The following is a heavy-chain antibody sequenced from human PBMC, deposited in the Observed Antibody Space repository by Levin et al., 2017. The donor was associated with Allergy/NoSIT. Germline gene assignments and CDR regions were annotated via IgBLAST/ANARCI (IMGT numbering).Heavy chain of an antibody. CDR2: IYPGDSDT. V-gene: IGHV5-51*01. Sequence: GESLKISCKGSGYSFTSYWIGWVRQMPGKGLEWMGIIYPGDSDTRYSPSFQGQVTISADKSISTAYLQWSSLKASDTAMYYCARGERTPDIVVVASWPRAFDIWGQGTMVTVSS. CDR3: ARGERTPDIVVVASWPRAFDI. CDR1: GYSFTSYW. J-gene: IGHJ3*02. D-gene: IGHD2-15*01.